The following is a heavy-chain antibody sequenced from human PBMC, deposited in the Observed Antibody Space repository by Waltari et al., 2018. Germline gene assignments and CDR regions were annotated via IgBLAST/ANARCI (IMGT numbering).Heavy chain of an antibody. D-gene: IGHD6-13*01. CDR2: IWADGMKK. V-gene: IGHV3-33*03. CDR3: AKEIAAAGYFDY. J-gene: IGHJ4*02. Sequence: QVQLVETGGGVVQPGRSLRLSCVASGFTFRSCGMHWVRQAPGKGLEWLAVIWADGMKKYYADSVKGRFTISRDNAKNSLYLQMNSLRAEDTALYYCAKEIAAAGYFDYWGQGTLVTVSS. CDR1: GFTFRSCG.